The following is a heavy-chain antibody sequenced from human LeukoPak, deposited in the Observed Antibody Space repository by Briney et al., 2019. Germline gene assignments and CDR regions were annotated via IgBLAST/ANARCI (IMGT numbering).Heavy chain of an antibody. D-gene: IGHD3-10*01. Sequence: GGSLRLSCAASGFSFDTYAMHWVRQAPGQGLGWVGLIWHDGSHKFYSNSVRGQFTISRDNSTNTVYLEMNNLRPHDPAGYYCAKEIVGSGGYPDLWGQGTLVTVSS. V-gene: IGHV3-33*06. CDR2: IWHDGSHK. CDR1: GFSFDTYA. J-gene: IGHJ4*02. CDR3: AKEIVGSGGYPDL.